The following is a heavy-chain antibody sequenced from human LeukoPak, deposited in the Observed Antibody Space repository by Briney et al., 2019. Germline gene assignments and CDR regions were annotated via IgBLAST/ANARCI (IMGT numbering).Heavy chain of an antibody. CDR3: ARDVSFVDGVTTGAFDI. CDR1: GGSISSSSYY. J-gene: IGHJ3*02. D-gene: IGHD4-17*01. Sequence: SETLSLTCTVSGGSISSSSYYWGWIRQPPGKGLEWIGSIYYSGSTYYNPSLKSRVTISVDTSKNQFSLKLSSVTAADTAVYYCARDVSFVDGVTTGAFDIWGQGTMVTVSS. CDR2: IYYSGST. V-gene: IGHV4-39*07.